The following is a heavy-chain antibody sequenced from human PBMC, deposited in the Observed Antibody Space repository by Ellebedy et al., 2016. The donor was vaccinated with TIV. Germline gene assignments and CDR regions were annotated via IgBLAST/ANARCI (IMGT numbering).Heavy chain of an antibody. CDR3: AASNPSGYGSYYYYGMDV. CDR2: IVVGSGNT. V-gene: IGHV1-58*02. D-gene: IGHD5-12*01. Sequence: AASVKVSCKASGFTFTSSAMQWVRQARGQRLEWIGWIVVGSGNTNYAQKFQERVTITRDMSTSTAYMELSSLRSEDTAVYYCAASNPSGYGSYYYYGMDVWGQGTTVTVSS. J-gene: IGHJ6*02. CDR1: GFTFTSSA.